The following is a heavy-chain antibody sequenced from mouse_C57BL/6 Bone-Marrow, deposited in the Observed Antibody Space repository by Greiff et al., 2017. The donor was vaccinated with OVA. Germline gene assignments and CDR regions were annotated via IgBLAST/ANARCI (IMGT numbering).Heavy chain of an antibody. CDR3: ARYTTPHYYAMDY. Sequence: QVQLKESGPGLVAPSQSLSITCTVSGFSLTSYGVHWVRQPPGKGLEWLVVIWSDGSTTYNSALKSRLSISKDNSKSQVFLKMNSLQTDDTAMYYCARYTTPHYYAMDYWGQGTSVTVSS. CDR2: IWSDGST. V-gene: IGHV2-6*03. J-gene: IGHJ4*01. CDR1: GFSLTSYG. D-gene: IGHD1-1*01.